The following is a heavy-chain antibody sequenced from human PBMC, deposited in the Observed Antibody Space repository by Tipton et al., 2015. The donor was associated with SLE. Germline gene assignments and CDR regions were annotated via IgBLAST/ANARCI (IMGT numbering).Heavy chain of an antibody. Sequence: TLSLTCAVSGGSFSGYYWSWIRKPPGKGLEWIGEINHSGSTNYNPSLKSRVTISVDTSKNQFSLKLSSVTAADTAVYYWARDGSSSLYNWFDPWGQGTLVTVSS. V-gene: IGHV4-34*01. J-gene: IGHJ5*02. CDR3: ARDGSSSLYNWFDP. D-gene: IGHD6-13*01. CDR1: GGSFSGYY. CDR2: INHSGST.